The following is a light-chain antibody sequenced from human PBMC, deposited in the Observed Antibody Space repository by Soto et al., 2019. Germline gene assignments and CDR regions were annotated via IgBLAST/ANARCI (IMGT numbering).Light chain of an antibody. V-gene: IGKV3-20*01. CDR2: VAS. CDR1: QSVSGAH. CDR3: QQYGSSPWT. J-gene: IGKJ1*01. Sequence: EIVLTQSPGTLSLSPGDGATLSCRASQSVSGAHLAWYQQKPGQAPRLLIYVASIRATGIPDRFSGSGSGTDFTLTISRLEPEDFAVYYCQQYGSSPWTFGQGTKVDIK.